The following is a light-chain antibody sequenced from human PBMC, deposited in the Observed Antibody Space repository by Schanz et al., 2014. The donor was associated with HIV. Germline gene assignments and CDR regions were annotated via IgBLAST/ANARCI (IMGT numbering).Light chain of an antibody. CDR2: EVT. J-gene: IGLJ3*02. CDR3: CSYASSGTWV. Sequence: QSVLTQPPSVSGSPGQSVTISCTGTSSDVGGYNYVSWYQQHPGKAPRLMIYEVTKRPSGVSNRFSGSKSGNTASLTISGLQAEDEADYYCCSYASSGTWVFGGGTKLTVL. CDR1: SSDVGGYNY. V-gene: IGLV2-23*02.